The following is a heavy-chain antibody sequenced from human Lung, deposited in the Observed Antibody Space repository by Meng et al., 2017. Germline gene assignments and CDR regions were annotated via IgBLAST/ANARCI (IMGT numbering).Heavy chain of an antibody. Sequence: HVQLPQWGAGLFNTAVALTVPCVVSGGFFSDYYWSWIRQPPGKGLEWIGKINHSGSTNYNPYLESRATISVDTSQNNLSLKLSSVTAADSAVYYCARGPTTMAHDFDYWGQGTLVTVSS. D-gene: IGHD4-11*01. V-gene: IGHV4-34*01. CDR1: GGFFSDYY. CDR3: ARGPTTMAHDFDY. J-gene: IGHJ4*02. CDR2: INHSGST.